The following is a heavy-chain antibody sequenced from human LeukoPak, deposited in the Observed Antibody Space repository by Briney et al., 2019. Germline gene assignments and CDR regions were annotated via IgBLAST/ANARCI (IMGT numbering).Heavy chain of an antibody. V-gene: IGHV4-34*01. Sequence: SETLSLTCAVYGGSFSGYYWSWIRQPPGKGLEWIGEINHSGSTNYNPSLKSRVTISVDTSKNQFSLKLGSVTAADTAVYYCARLDYGDYEGVYWGQGTLVTVSS. CDR3: ARLDYGDYEGVY. D-gene: IGHD4-17*01. CDR1: GGSFSGYY. CDR2: INHSGST. J-gene: IGHJ4*02.